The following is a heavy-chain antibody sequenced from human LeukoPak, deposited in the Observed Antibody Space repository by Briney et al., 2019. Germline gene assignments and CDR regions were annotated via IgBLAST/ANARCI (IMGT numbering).Heavy chain of an antibody. J-gene: IGHJ4*02. CDR1: GFPFSSYS. D-gene: IGHD1-1*01. V-gene: IGHV3-48*01. Sequence: GGSLLLSCASSGFPFSSYSMNWVRQAPGKGLEWVSYISASGSNIYYLDSVKGRFTVSRDNAMNSLFLQMDRPRAEDTAVYYCVRVKGTYFDFWGQGTLVTVSS. CDR3: VRVKGTYFDF. CDR2: ISASGSNI.